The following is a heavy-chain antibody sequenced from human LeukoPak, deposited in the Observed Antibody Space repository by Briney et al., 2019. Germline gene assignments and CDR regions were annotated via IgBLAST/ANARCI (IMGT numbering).Heavy chain of an antibody. J-gene: IGHJ3*02. V-gene: IGHV4-39*07. CDR1: GGSISSSSYY. CDR2: IYYSGST. Sequence: SETLSLTCTVSGGSISSSSYYWGWIRQPPGKGLEWIGSIYYSGSTYYNPSLKSRVTISVDTSKNQFSLKLSSVTAADTAVYYCARGGGWTLDAFDIWGQGTMVTVSS. CDR3: ARGGGWTLDAFDI. D-gene: IGHD6-19*01.